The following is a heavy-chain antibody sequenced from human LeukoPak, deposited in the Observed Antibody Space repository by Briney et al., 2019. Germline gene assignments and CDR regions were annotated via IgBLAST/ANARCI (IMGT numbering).Heavy chain of an antibody. D-gene: IGHD4/OR15-4a*01. J-gene: IGHJ6*03. V-gene: IGHV3-30*02. CDR2: IQYDGSNK. CDR1: GFTFSSYG. Sequence: GGSLRLSCAASGFTFSSYGMHWVRQAPGKGLEWVAFIQYDGSNKYYADSVKGRFTISRDNSKNTLYLQMNSLRAEDTAVYYCAKDAVLFGADYYYYYMDVWGKGTTVTISS. CDR3: AKDAVLFGADYYYYYMDV.